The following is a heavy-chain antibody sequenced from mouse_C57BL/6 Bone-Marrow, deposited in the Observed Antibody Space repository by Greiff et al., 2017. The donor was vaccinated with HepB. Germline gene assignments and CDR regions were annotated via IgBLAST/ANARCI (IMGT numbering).Heavy chain of an antibody. CDR1: GFNFTDYY. V-gene: IGHV14-4*01. CDR3: GGLPTRGYFFDY. CDR2: IDPENGDT. Sequence: VQLQQSGAELVRPGASVKLSCTASGFNFTDYYMHWVKQRPEQGLEWIGWIDPENGDTKYAPKFQGKATMTADTSSNTAYLQLSSLTSEDTAVYYCGGLPTRGYFFDYWGQGTTLTVSS. J-gene: IGHJ2*01. D-gene: IGHD3-3*01.